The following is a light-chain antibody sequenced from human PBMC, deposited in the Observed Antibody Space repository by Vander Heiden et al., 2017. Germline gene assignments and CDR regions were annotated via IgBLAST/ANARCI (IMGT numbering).Light chain of an antibody. CDR2: WAS. J-gene: IGKJ3*01. CDR1: QSVFFSSNNKNY. V-gene: IGKV4-1*01. CDR3: QHYYTTPFT. Sequence: DIVMTQSPDSLAVSLGERATINCKSSQSVFFSSNNKNYLAWYQQKPGQPPKLLIYWASTRESGVPDRFRGSGSGTDFTLTNSGLQAEDVAVYYCQHYYTTPFTFGPGTKVHIK.